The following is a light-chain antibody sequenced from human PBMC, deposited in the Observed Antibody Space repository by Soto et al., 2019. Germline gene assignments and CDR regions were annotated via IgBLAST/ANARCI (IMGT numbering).Light chain of an antibody. CDR2: MVS. CDR3: LQGTHWPYT. V-gene: IGKV2-30*01. J-gene: IGKJ2*01. CDR1: QSLVYSDGNIY. Sequence: DVVMTQSPVSLPVTLGQPASISCRSSQSLVYSDGNIYLSWFQQRPGQSPRRLIYMVSNRDSGVPDRFSGSGSGTDFTLKISRVEAEDVAVYYCLQGTHWPYTFGHGTKLEIK.